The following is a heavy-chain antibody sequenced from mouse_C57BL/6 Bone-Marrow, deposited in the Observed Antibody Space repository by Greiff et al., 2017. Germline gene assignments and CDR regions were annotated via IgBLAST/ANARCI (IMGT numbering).Heavy chain of an antibody. Sequence: VQRQQPGAERVKPGASVKLSCKASGYTFTSYWMHWVKQRPGQGLEWIGMIHPNSGSTNYNEKFKSKATLTVDKASSTAYMQHSSLTSQDSAAYYSARSNPWFAYWGQGTLVTVSA. CDR2: IHPNSGST. J-gene: IGHJ3*01. CDR1: GYTFTSYW. CDR3: ARSNPWFAY. V-gene: IGHV1-64*01.